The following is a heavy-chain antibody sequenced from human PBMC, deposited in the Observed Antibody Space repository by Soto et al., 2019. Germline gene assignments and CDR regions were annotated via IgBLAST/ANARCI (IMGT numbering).Heavy chain of an antibody. CDR1: GFTFSSYA. CDR3: ARVRDQLLFYYYYGMDV. D-gene: IGHD2-2*01. Sequence: GRSLRLSFAASGFTFSSYAMHWVREAPGKVLEWVAVISSDGSNKYYADSVKGRFTISRDNSKNTLYLQMNSLRAEDTAVYYCARVRDQLLFYYYYGMDVWGQGTTVTVSS. V-gene: IGHV3-30-3*01. J-gene: IGHJ6*02. CDR2: ISSDGSNK.